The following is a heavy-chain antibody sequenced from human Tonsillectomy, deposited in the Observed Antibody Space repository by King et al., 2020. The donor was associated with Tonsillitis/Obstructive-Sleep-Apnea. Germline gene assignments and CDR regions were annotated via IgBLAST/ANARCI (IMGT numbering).Heavy chain of an antibody. CDR3: ARGGSAFDWLLHFDS. CDR1: RFTFSSYW. CDR2: IRQDGSEK. D-gene: IGHD3-9*01. Sequence: VQLVESGGGLVQPGGSLRLSCAASRFTFSSYWMSWVRQAPGKGLEWVASIRQDGSEKYNVGSLRGRFTISRDNTKNSQYLQMNSLRAEDTAVYYCARGGSAFDWLLHFDSWGGGTLVTVSS. J-gene: IGHJ4*02. V-gene: IGHV3-7*04.